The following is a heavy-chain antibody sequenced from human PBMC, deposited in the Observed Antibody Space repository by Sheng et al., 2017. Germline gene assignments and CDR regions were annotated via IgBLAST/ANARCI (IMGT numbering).Heavy chain of an antibody. CDR1: GFMFSSYG. J-gene: IGHJ6*02. Sequence: QVQLVESGGGVVQPGRSLRLSCAASGFMFSSYGMHWVRQAPGKGLEWVARIWYDGNNKFYANSVKGRFTISRDNSKNSLYLQMNSLRAEDTALYYCAKDMITMVRGVIYYYYGMDVWDQGP. CDR3: AKDMITMVRGVIYYYYGMDV. V-gene: IGHV3-33*03. D-gene: IGHD3-10*01. CDR2: IWYDGNNK.